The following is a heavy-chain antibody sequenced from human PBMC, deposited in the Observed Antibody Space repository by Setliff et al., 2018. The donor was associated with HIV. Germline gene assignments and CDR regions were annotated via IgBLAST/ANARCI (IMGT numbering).Heavy chain of an antibody. CDR1: GFSFSSNY. D-gene: IGHD2-21*01. CDR3: ARLIETAYDGFDV. J-gene: IGHJ3*01. V-gene: IGHV3-53*01. CDR2: IHPGGNT. Sequence: GSLRLSCAVSGFSFSSNYMSWVRQAPGRGLEWVSVIHPGGNTYYVDSVQGRFAISRDNSKNSLYLQMSSLRVEDTAVYYCARLIETAYDGFDVWGQGTMVTVSS.